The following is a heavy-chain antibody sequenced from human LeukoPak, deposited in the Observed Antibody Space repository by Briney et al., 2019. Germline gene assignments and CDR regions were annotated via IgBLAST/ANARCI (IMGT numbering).Heavy chain of an antibody. Sequence: AGGSLRLSCAASGFTFSSYSMNWVRQAPGKGLEWVSSISSSSSYIYYADSVKGRFTISRDNAKNSLYLQMNSLRAEGTAVYYCARDGYSSGWTDYYYYYYMDVWGKGTTVTVSS. D-gene: IGHD6-19*01. CDR1: GFTFSSYS. J-gene: IGHJ6*03. V-gene: IGHV3-21*01. CDR2: ISSSSSYI. CDR3: ARDGYSSGWTDYYYYYYMDV.